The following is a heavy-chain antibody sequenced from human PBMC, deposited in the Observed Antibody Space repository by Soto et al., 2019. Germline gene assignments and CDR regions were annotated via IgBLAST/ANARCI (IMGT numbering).Heavy chain of an antibody. D-gene: IGHD3-16*01. CDR1: GYTFTNFG. CDR2: ISAYNGNT. Sequence: GSVKVSCKTSGYTFTNFGLSWVRQAPGQGLEWMGWISAYNGNTNYAQNFQGRVTMTTDTSTSTAYMELRSLRSDDTAVYHCARGGTPLDYWGQGTLVTVSS. V-gene: IGHV1-18*01. CDR3: ARGGTPLDY. J-gene: IGHJ4*02.